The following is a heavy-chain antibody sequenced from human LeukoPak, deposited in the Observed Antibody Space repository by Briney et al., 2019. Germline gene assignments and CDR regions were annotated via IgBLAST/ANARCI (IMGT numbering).Heavy chain of an antibody. CDR1: GGTFSSYA. V-gene: IGHV1-69*01. Sequence: SVKVSCKASGGTFSSYAISWVRQAPGQGLEWMGGIIPIFGTANYAQKFQGRVTITADESTSTAYMELSSLRSEDTAVYYCARDEPTAMAWGDWGQGTLATVSS. CDR2: IIPIFGTA. CDR3: ARDEPTAMAWGD. J-gene: IGHJ4*02. D-gene: IGHD5-18*01.